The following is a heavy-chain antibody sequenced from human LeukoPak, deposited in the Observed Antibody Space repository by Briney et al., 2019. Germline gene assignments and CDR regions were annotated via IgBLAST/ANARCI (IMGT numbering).Heavy chain of an antibody. CDR2: VYYSGST. D-gene: IGHD3-22*01. V-gene: IGHV4-59*02. CDR1: GGSVSSYY. Sequence: SETLSLTCTVSGGSVSSYYWSWIRQPPGKELEWIGYVYYSGSTNYNPSLKSRITISIDTSKMHFSLKLSSVTAADTAVYYCARGAYDSRGWWFDPWGQGSLVTVSS. CDR3: ARGAYDSRGWWFDP. J-gene: IGHJ5*02.